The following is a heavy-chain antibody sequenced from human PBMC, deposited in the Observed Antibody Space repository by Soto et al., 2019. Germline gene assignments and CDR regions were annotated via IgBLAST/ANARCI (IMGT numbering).Heavy chain of an antibody. CDR1: GLTFSNYA. D-gene: IGHD1-7*01. J-gene: IGHJ4*02. V-gene: IGHV3-23*01. CDR2: MSGSSSTT. Sequence: VGALRLSCATSGLTFSNYAMSWVRQAPGGGLEWVSSMSGSSSTTYYADSVRGRFTISRDRSKNTLYLQMSSLRAEDTALYYCAKNQERELPRVIDFWGQGTLVIVSS. CDR3: AKNQERELPRVIDF.